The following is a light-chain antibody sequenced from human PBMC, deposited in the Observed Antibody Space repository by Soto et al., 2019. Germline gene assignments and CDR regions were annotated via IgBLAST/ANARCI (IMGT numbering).Light chain of an antibody. CDR3: SSHAGNNNYV. V-gene: IGLV2-8*01. CDR2: EVT. Sequence: QSALTQPASVSGSPGQSITISCTGTSSDVGAYNFVSWYQHHPGRAPKLIIYEVTIRPSGVPDRFSGSKSGYTASLTVSGLQAEDEADYYCSSHAGNNNYVFGTGTKLTVL. J-gene: IGLJ1*01. CDR1: SSDVGAYNF.